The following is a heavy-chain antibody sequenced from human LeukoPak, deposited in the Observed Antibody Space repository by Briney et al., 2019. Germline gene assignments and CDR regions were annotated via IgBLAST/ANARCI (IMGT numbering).Heavy chain of an antibody. CDR2: MNPNSVNT. D-gene: IGHD6-13*01. CDR1: LYTFTSYD. V-gene: IGHV1-8*01. Sequence: ASVKVSCKASLYTFTSYDIYWVRQAPRHRREWMGWMNPNSVNTGYAQKFQGRVTMTRNTSISTASMELSSLRSEDTAVYYCARGLYSSSWYTAYYYYMDVWGKGTTVTISS. CDR3: ARGLYSSSWYTAYYYYMDV. J-gene: IGHJ6*03.